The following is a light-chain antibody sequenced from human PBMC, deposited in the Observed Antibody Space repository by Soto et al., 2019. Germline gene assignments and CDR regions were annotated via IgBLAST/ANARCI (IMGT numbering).Light chain of an antibody. J-gene: IGLJ1*01. CDR1: SSNIGAGYD. V-gene: IGLV1-40*01. CDR3: QSYDSSLGGTYV. Sequence: QSVLTQPPSVSGAPGQRVTISCTGSSSNIGAGYDVHWYQQLPGTAPKLLIYGNSNRPSGVPDRFSGSKSGTSASLALTGLKAGNGADYYCQSYDSSLGGTYVLETGTRVTVL. CDR2: GNS.